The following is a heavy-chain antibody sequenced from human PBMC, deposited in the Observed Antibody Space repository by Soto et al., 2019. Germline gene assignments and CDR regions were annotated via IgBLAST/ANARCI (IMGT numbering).Heavy chain of an antibody. D-gene: IGHD6-13*01. V-gene: IGHV3-23*01. CDR2: ISGSGGST. CDR1: GFTFSSYA. J-gene: IGHJ4*02. Sequence: GGSLRLSCAASGFTFSSYAMSWVRQAPGKGLEWVSAISGSGGSTYYADSVKGRFTISRDNSKNTLYLQMNSLRAEDTAVYYCAKDRLFSAAAGPVYSDYWGQGTLVTVSS. CDR3: AKDRLFSAAAGPVYSDY.